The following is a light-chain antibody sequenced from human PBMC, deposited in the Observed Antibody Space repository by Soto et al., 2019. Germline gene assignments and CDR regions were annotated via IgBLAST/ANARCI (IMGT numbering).Light chain of an antibody. Sequence: EIVMTQSPATLSVSPGERASLSCRASQSVGSNLAWYQQTAGQAPRLLIYGASTRASDIPARFCGSGSGTEFTLTVSRLQSEDFAVYSCQQYTNWPYTFGQGTKLEIK. V-gene: IGKV3-15*01. J-gene: IGKJ2*01. CDR1: QSVGSN. CDR3: QQYTNWPYT. CDR2: GAS.